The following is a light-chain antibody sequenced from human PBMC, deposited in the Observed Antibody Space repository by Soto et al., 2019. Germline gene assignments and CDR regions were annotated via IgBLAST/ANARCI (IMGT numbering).Light chain of an antibody. CDR3: QQYGSSSIT. CDR2: GAS. CDR1: QSVSNNY. V-gene: IGKV3-20*01. Sequence: DIVMTQSPGTLSLSPGERATLSVRASQSVSNNYVAWYQQKPGQDTRLLIYGASNRATDIPDRVSGSGSGTDFTLTISRLEPEDFAVYYCQQYGSSSITFGQGTRLEIK. J-gene: IGKJ5*01.